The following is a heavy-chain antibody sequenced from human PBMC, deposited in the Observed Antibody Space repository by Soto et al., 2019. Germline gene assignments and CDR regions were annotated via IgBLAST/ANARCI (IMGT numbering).Heavy chain of an antibody. CDR2: ISGSGGAT. D-gene: IGHD6-13*01. Sequence: GGSLRLSCVVSGFIPSSYAMSWVRQAPGKGLEWVSGISGSGGATSYADSVKGRFTISRDNSKNTLYLQMNSLSAEDTAIYYCAKDAIMVSSSFNYFAFWGQGALVTVSS. J-gene: IGHJ4*02. CDR3: AKDAIMVSSSFNYFAF. CDR1: GFIPSSYA. V-gene: IGHV3-23*01.